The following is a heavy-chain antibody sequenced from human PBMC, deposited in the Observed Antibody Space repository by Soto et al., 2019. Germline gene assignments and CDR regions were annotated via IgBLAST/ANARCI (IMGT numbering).Heavy chain of an antibody. J-gene: IGHJ6*02. V-gene: IGHV4-59*01. Sequence: SETLSLTCTVSGGSISSYYWSWIRQPPGKGLEWIGYIYYSGSTNYNPSLKSRVTISVDTSKNQFSLKLSSVTAADTAVYYCARASSGWWGDYYYGMDVWGQGTTVTVSS. CDR2: IYYSGST. CDR3: ARASSGWWGDYYYGMDV. D-gene: IGHD6-19*01. CDR1: GGSISSYY.